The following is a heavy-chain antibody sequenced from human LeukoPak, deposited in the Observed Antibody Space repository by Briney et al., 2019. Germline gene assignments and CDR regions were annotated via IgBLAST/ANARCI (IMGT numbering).Heavy chain of an antibody. CDR2: IYYSGST. J-gene: IGHJ5*02. D-gene: IGHD2-2*01. Sequence: ASETLSLTCTVSGGSISSYYWSWIRQPPGKGLEWIGYIYYSGSTNYNPSLKSRVTISVDTSKSQFSLKLSSVTAADTAVYYCARDRGYCSSTSCQNWFDPWGQGTLVTVSS. CDR3: ARDRGYCSSTSCQNWFDP. CDR1: GGSISSYY. V-gene: IGHV4-59*01.